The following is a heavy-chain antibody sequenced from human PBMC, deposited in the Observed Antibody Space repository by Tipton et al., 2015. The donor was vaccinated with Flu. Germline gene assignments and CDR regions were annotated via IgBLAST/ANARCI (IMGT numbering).Heavy chain of an antibody. CDR1: GFSFNRYD. J-gene: IGHJ4*02. CDR3: VRDIMGPTDH. V-gene: IGHV3-13*01. CDR2: IGSTFDT. Sequence: SLRLSCAASGFSFNRYDMHWVRQPTGKGLEWVSSIGSTFDTYYADSVKGRFTISRENADDSLFLEMHSLRAGDTAVYYCVRDIMGPTDHWGQGTLVTVSS. D-gene: IGHD1-26*01.